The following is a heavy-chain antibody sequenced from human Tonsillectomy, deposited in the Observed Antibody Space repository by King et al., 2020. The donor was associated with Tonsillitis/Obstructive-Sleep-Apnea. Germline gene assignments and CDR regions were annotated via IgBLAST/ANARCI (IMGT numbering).Heavy chain of an antibody. CDR3: ARNDIVVVPAAMADGFDF. Sequence: VQLQQWGAGLLKPSETLSLTCTVYGGSFRGYYWSWIRQPPGKGLGGIGEINHSGRPNYNPSLKSRVTISVETSKNQFSLNLGSVTAADTAVYYCARNDIVVVPAAMADGFDFWGQGTMVTVSS. CDR2: INHSGRP. D-gene: IGHD2-2*01. J-gene: IGHJ3*01. V-gene: IGHV4-34*01. CDR1: GGSFRGYY.